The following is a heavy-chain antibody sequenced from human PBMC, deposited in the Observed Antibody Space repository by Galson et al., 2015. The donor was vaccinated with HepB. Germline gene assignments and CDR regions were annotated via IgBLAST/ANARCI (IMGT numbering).Heavy chain of an antibody. CDR3: ARLHSGGYGVWSFDY. V-gene: IGHV1-46*03. CDR2: SKASGGST. D-gene: IGHD1-26*01. CDR1: GYTFTGYN. J-gene: IGHJ4*02. Sequence: SVKVAGKASGYTFTGYNMHWAPQAPGEGLECMGISKASGGSTSYAQKFQGRVTMTTDTSTSTFYMELSSLRSEDTAVYYCARLHSGGYGVWSFDYWGQGTLVTVSS.